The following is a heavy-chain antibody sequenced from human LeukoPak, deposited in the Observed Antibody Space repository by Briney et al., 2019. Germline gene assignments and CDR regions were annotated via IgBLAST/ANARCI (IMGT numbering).Heavy chain of an antibody. V-gene: IGHV3-11*04. CDR1: GFTFSDYY. J-gene: IGHJ3*02. CDR2: ISSSGSTI. Sequence: PGGSLRLSCAASGFTFSDYYMSWIRQAPGKRLEWVSYISSSGSTIYYADSVKGRFTISRDNANNSLYLQMNSLRADDTAVYYCARDRAPHYYDSSGYYVAGAFDIWGQGTMVTVSS. D-gene: IGHD3-22*01. CDR3: ARDRAPHYYDSSGYYVAGAFDI.